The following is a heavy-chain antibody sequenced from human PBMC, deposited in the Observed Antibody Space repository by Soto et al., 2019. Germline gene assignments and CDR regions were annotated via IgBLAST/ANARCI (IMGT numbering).Heavy chain of an antibody. V-gene: IGHV1-8*01. CDR2: MNPNSGNT. J-gene: IGHJ6*03. CDR1: GYTFTSYD. Sequence: GASVKVSCEASGYTFTSYDINWVRQATGQGLEWMGWMNPNSGNTGYAQKFQGRVTMTRNTSISTAYMELSSLRSEDTAVYYCAREAHYGDYVSYYYYYMDVWGKGTTVTVSS. CDR3: AREAHYGDYVSYYYYYMDV. D-gene: IGHD4-17*01.